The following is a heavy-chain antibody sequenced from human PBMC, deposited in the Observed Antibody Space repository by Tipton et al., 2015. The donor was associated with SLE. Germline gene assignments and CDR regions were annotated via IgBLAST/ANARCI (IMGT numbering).Heavy chain of an antibody. D-gene: IGHD2-21*01. CDR3: ARHGGGGQVVIAFNWFDP. Sequence: SPSFQGHVTISADKSISTAYLQWSSLKASDTAMYYCARHGGGGQVVIAFNWFDPWGQGTLVTVSS. J-gene: IGHJ5*02. V-gene: IGHV5-10-1*01.